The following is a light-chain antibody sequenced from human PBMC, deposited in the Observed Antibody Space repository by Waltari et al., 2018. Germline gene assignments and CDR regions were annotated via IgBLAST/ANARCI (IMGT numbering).Light chain of an antibody. V-gene: IGKV3-20*01. CDR3: QQYGNSPTT. CDR1: QSVANNY. CDR2: GAS. J-gene: IGKJ2*01. Sequence: ETVLTQSPDTLSLSPGEGVTLSCRASQSVANNYLAWDRQRPGQAPRLLIYGASSRASGIPDRFSGSGSGTDFTLTIRNLEPEDFAVYYCQQYGNSPTTFGRGTKLDIK.